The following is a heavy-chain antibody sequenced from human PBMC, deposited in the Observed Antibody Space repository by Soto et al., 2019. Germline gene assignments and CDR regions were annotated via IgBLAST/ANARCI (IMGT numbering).Heavy chain of an antibody. D-gene: IGHD3-3*01. V-gene: IGHV3-23*01. J-gene: IGHJ3*02. CDR1: GFTFSSYA. CDR3: ALGPGWLLYQLDAFDI. CDR2: ISGSGGST. Sequence: EVQLLESGGGLVQPGGSLRLSCAASGFTFSSYAMSWVRQAPGKGLEWVSAISGSGGSTYYADSVKGRFTISRDNSKNTLYLQMNSLRAEDTAVYYCALGPGWLLYQLDAFDIWGQGTMVTVSS.